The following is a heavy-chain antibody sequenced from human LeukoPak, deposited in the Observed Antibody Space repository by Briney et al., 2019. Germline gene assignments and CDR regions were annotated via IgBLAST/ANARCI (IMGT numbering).Heavy chain of an antibody. CDR1: GGSISSSNW. V-gene: IGHV4-4*02. CDR3: ARVSVGIGEAYHFDY. CDR2: IYHSGNT. Sequence: PSETLSLTCAVSGGSISSSNWWSWVRQPPGKGLEWIGEIYHSGNTNYNPSLKSRVTISVDKSKNQFSLKLSSVTAADTAVYYCARVSVGIGEAYHFDYWGQGTLVPVSS. J-gene: IGHJ4*02. D-gene: IGHD3-10*01.